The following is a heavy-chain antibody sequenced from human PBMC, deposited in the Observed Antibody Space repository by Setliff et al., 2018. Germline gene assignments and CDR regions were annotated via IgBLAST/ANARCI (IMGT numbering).Heavy chain of an antibody. CDR3: TRDQSRYFDY. V-gene: IGHV3-49*04. Sequence: PGGSLRLSCAASGFSFSSYDMNWVRQAPGRGLEWVGFIRSKAYGGTTEYAASVKGRFTTSRDDSKSIAYLQMNSLKTEDTAVYYCTRDQSRYFDYWGQGTLVTVSS. CDR1: GFSFSSYD. J-gene: IGHJ4*02. CDR2: IRSKAYGGTT.